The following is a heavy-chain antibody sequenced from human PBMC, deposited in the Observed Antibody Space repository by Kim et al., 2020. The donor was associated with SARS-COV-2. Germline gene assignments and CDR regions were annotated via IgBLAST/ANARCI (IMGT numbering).Heavy chain of an antibody. CDR2: IKSKTDGGTT. Sequence: GGSLRLSCAASGFTFSNAWMSWVRQAPGKGLEWVGRIKSKTDGGTTDYAAPVKGRFTISRDDSKNTLYLQMNSLKTEDTAVYYCTTDTIPPLVTMIVVVSRGYLQHWGQGTLVTVSS. CDR1: GFTFSNAW. D-gene: IGHD3-22*01. V-gene: IGHV3-15*01. CDR3: TTDTIPPLVTMIVVVSRGYLQH. J-gene: IGHJ1*01.